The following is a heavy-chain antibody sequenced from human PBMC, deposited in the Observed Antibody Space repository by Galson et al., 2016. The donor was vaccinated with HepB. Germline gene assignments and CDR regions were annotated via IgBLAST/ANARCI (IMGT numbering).Heavy chain of an antibody. Sequence: SVKVSCKASGYTFTGYYIHWVRQAPVQGLEWMGRINPNNGATNYAQKFRGRVTMTRDTSITTAYMELSRLTSDDTAVYFCAVGYCGGGNCPWGQGTLVTVSA. CDR2: INPNNGAT. CDR1: GYTFTGYY. CDR3: AVGYCGGGNCP. D-gene: IGHD2-15*01. J-gene: IGHJ5*02. V-gene: IGHV1-2*02.